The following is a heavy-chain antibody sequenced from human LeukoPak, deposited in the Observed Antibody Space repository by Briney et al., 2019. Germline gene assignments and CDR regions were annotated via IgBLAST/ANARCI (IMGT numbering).Heavy chain of an antibody. Sequence: GGSLRLSCAASGFTFSSYAMSWVRQAPGKGLEWVSAISGSGGSTYYADSVKGRFTISRDNSKNTLYLQMNSLRAEDTAVYYCATSYCSGGSCYSGVGGYWGQGTLVTVSS. D-gene: IGHD2-15*01. V-gene: IGHV3-23*01. J-gene: IGHJ4*02. CDR1: GFTFSSYA. CDR2: ISGSGGST. CDR3: ATSYCSGGSCYSGVGGY.